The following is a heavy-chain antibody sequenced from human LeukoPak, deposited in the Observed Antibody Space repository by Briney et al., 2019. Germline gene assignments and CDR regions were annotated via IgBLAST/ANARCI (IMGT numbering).Heavy chain of an antibody. CDR2: INHSGST. CDR1: GGSFSGYY. D-gene: IGHD6-13*01. CDR3: ARGGQQLAQYGMDV. J-gene: IGHJ6*02. Sequence: SETLSLTCAVYGGSFSGYYWSWIRQPPGKGLEWIREINHSGSTNYNPSLKSRVTISVDTSKNQFSLKLSSVTAADTAVYYCARGGQQLAQYGMDVWGQGTTVTVSS. V-gene: IGHV4-34*01.